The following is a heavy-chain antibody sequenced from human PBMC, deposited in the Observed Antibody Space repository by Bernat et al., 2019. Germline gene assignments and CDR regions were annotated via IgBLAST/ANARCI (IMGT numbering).Heavy chain of an antibody. V-gene: IGHV3-30*02. D-gene: IGHD5-12*01. Sequence: QVQLVESGGGVVQPGGSPRLSCAASGFTFSTFAMHWVRQAPGKGLEWVAYVRYDESKKFYADSVKGRFTISRDNSKNTLYLQMNSLSAEDTALYYCAKSGTVATYFDYWGQGTLVTVSS. J-gene: IGHJ4*02. CDR3: AKSGTVATYFDY. CDR1: GFTFSTFA. CDR2: VRYDESKK.